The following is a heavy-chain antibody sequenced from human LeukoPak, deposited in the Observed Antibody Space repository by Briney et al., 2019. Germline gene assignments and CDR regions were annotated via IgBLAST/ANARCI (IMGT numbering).Heavy chain of an antibody. CDR1: GGSISSY. J-gene: IGHJ4*02. CDR2: IYFTGTT. CDR3: VNGGSYLTK. Sequence: TSETLSLTCTVPGGSISSYWSWIRQSPGKGLEWIGYIYFTGTTNYNPSLKSRLTISIDTSRNQFSLKLSSATAADTAIYYCVNGGSYLTKWGQGTLVTVSS. V-gene: IGHV4-59*01. D-gene: IGHD3-10*01.